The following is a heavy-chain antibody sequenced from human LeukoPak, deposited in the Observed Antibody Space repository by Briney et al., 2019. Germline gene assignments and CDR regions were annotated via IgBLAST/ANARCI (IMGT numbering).Heavy chain of an antibody. V-gene: IGHV1-18*01. CDR1: GYTFTSYG. CDR3: ARVDTIFGVVMNPELN. J-gene: IGHJ4*02. D-gene: IGHD3-3*01. Sequence: ASVKVSCKASGYTFTSYGISWVRQAPGQGLEWMGWISAYNGNTNYAQKLQGRVTMTTDTSTSTAYMELRSLRSDDTAVYYCARVDTIFGVVMNPELNWGQGTLVTVSS. CDR2: ISAYNGNT.